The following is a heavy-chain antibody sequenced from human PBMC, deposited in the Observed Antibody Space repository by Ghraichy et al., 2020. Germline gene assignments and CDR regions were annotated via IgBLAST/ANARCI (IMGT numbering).Heavy chain of an antibody. CDR1: GFTFSSYA. CDR2: ISGSGGST. CDR3: AKEGIVLMVDY. J-gene: IGHJ4*02. Sequence: GESLNISCAASGFTFSSYAMSWVRQAPGKGLEWVSAISGSGGSTYYADSVKGRFTISRDNSKNTLYLQMNSLRAEDTAVYYCAKEGIVLMVDYWGQGTLVTVSS. V-gene: IGHV3-23*01. D-gene: IGHD2-8*01.